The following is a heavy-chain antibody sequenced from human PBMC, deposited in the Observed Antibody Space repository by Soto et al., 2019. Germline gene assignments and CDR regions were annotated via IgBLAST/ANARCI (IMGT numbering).Heavy chain of an antibody. D-gene: IGHD3-9*01. CDR3: ARQNLRYFDLDY. Sequence: SETLSLTCTVSGGSISSYYWSWIRQPPGKGLEWIGYIYYSGNTNYNPSLKSRVTISIDTSKNQLSLKLSSVTAADTAVYYCARQNLRYFDLDYWGQGIPVTVS. CDR1: GGSISSYY. CDR2: IYYSGNT. J-gene: IGHJ4*02. V-gene: IGHV4-59*08.